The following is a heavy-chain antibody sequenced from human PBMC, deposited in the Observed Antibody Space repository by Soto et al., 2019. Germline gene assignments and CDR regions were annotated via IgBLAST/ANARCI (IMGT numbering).Heavy chain of an antibody. CDR1: GFTFSSYV. J-gene: IGHJ6*02. CDR3: AKYLAAAGFSYYYYGMDV. D-gene: IGHD6-13*01. Sequence: GGSLRLSCAASGFTFSSYVMHWVRQAPGKGLEWVAVISYDGSNKYYANSVKGRFTISRDNSKNTLYLQMNSLRAEDTAVYYCAKYLAAAGFSYYYYGMDVWGQGTTVTVSS. CDR2: ISYDGSNK. V-gene: IGHV3-30*18.